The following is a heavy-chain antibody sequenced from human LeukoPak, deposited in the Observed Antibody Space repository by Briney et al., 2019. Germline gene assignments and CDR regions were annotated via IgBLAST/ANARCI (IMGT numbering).Heavy chain of an antibody. V-gene: IGHV1-2*02. CDR2: INPKSGGT. CDR1: GYTFTGYY. D-gene: IGHD3-16*01. Sequence: GGSVKESCMASGYTFTGYYMHWIRQAPGQGLEWMGWINPKSGGTNYAQKFQGRVTMTRDTSISTVYMELSRLRSADTAVYYCARPPRGYGGGFDPSAPGTLVTVSS. CDR3: ARPPRGYGGGFDP. J-gene: IGHJ5*02.